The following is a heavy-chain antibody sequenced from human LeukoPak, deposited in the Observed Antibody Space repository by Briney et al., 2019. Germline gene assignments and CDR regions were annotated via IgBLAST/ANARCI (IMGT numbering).Heavy chain of an antibody. V-gene: IGHV4-34*01. Sequence: KPSETLSLTSAVYGGSFSGYYWSWIRQPPGKGLEWIGEINHSGSTNYNPSLKSRVTISVDTSKNQFSLKLSSVTAADTAVYYCARGMTMIVVVITNPAILDALDIWGQGTMVTVSP. J-gene: IGHJ3*02. CDR3: ARGMTMIVVVITNPAILDALDI. CDR2: INHSGST. D-gene: IGHD3-22*01. CDR1: GGSFSGYY.